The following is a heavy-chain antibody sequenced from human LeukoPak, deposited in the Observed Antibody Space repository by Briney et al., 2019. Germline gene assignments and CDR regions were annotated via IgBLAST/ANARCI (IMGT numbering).Heavy chain of an antibody. J-gene: IGHJ3*02. CDR3: AKDWVPDDYGDPRDAFDI. CDR2: ISGSGGST. CDR1: GFTFSSYA. D-gene: IGHD4-17*01. Sequence: GGSLRLSCAASGFTFSSYAMSWVRQAPGKGLEWVSAISGSGGSTYYADSVKGRFTTSRDNSKNTLYLQMNSLRAEDTAVYYCAKDWVPDDYGDPRDAFDIWGQGTMVTVSS. V-gene: IGHV3-23*01.